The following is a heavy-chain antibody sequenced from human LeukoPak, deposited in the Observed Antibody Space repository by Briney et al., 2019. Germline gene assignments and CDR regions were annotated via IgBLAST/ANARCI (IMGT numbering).Heavy chain of an antibody. CDR3: ARGAYEVRAGYYGMDV. Sequence: ASVKVSCKASGYTFTSYGISWVRQAPGQGLEWMGWISAYNGNTNYAQKLQGRVTMTTDTSTSTAYMELRSLRSDDTAVYYCARGAYEVRAGYYGMDVWGQGTTVTVSS. D-gene: IGHD3-10*01. CDR2: ISAYNGNT. V-gene: IGHV1-18*01. J-gene: IGHJ6*02. CDR1: GYTFTSYG.